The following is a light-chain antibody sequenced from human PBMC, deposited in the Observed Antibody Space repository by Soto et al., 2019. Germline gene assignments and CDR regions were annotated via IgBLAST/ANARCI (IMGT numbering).Light chain of an antibody. CDR1: QTISSW. J-gene: IGKJ1*01. CDR3: QQSSRTPWT. Sequence: DIQMTHSPSTLSGSVGDRVAITCRASQTISSWLAWYQQKPGKAPKLLIYAASTLQSGVPSRFSGSRSGTDFTLTISSLQPEDFASYYCQQSSRTPWTFGQGTKVDIK. V-gene: IGKV1-39*01. CDR2: AAS.